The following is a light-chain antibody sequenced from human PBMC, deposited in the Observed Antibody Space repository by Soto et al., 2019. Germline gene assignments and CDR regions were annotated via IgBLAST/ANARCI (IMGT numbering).Light chain of an antibody. Sequence: DVQMTQSPSTLSASVGDSVTITCRASQSVNKWLAWYQQKPGRAPKLLISDATTLESGVPSRFRVSGSGTEFTLSITRLQPDDFGTYYCHQYDSYSPPWTFGQGTRVDIK. V-gene: IGKV1-5*01. CDR1: QSVNKW. CDR2: DAT. J-gene: IGKJ1*01. CDR3: HQYDSYSPPWT.